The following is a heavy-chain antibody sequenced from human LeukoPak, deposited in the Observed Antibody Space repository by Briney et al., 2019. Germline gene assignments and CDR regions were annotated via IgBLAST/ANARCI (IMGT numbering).Heavy chain of an antibody. CDR2: ISGSGDST. Sequence: QPGESLRLSCVSSLFTFSTYVMNWVRQSPGKGLEWVSAISGSGDSTYYADSVKGRFSISRDNSKNTLYLQMNSLRAEDTAVYYCAKEPRTNYWGLGTLVTVSS. CDR1: LFTFSTYV. V-gene: IGHV3-23*01. CDR3: AKEPRTNY. J-gene: IGHJ4*02.